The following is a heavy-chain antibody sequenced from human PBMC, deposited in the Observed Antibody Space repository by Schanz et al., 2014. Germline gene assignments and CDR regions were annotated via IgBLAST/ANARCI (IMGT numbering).Heavy chain of an antibody. CDR3: ARAVGIILD. CDR2: IIPIFGTT. D-gene: IGHD6-19*01. Sequence: VSVSCKAPGDTLSRYPVSWVRQSPGQGFEWMGGIIPIFGTTNYAQKFHGRVTITADESTSTAYMELSSLRSEETEVYYRARAVGIILDCGEGALVDVSS. CDR1: GDTLSRYP. J-gene: IGHJ4*02. V-gene: IGHV1-69*01.